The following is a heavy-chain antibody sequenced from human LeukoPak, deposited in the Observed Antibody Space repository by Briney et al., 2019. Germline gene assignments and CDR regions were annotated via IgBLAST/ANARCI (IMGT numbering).Heavy chain of an antibody. CDR1: GGSITSYY. Sequence: SETLSLTCTVSGGSITSYYWTWIRQPPGKGLEWIGSIYYSGSTNYNPSLKSRVTISVDTSKNQFSLKLSSVTAADTAVYYCARDKLRFLEWLSPDAFDIWGQGTMVTVSS. CDR2: IYYSGST. D-gene: IGHD3-3*01. V-gene: IGHV4-59*12. J-gene: IGHJ3*02. CDR3: ARDKLRFLEWLSPDAFDI.